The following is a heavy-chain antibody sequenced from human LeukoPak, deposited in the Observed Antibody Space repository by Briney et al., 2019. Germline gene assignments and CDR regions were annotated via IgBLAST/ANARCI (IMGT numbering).Heavy chain of an antibody. J-gene: IGHJ4*02. Sequence: GGSLRLSCAASGFTFDDYAMHWVRQAPGKGLEWVSGISWNSGSIGYADSVKGRFTISRDNAKNSLYLQMNSLRAEDTAVYYCAKEPYSGYPYFDYWGQGTLVTVSS. V-gene: IGHV3-9*01. CDR3: AKEPYSGYPYFDY. D-gene: IGHD5-12*01. CDR1: GFTFDDYA. CDR2: ISWNSGSI.